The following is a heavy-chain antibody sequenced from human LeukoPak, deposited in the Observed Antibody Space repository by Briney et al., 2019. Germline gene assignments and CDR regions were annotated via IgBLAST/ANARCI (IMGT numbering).Heavy chain of an antibody. V-gene: IGHV3-30*18. CDR3: AKAEYSSSWYLYYFDY. CDR2: ISYEGSNK. D-gene: IGHD6-13*01. CDR1: GLTFSIYG. Sequence: GGSLTLSCAVCGLTFSIYGVHWVRQAQGRGLEWVAVISYEGSNKYYADSVKGRFTISRDNSKNELYLQMNSLREKGTAVYYCAKAEYSSSWYLYYFDYWGQGTLVTVSS. J-gene: IGHJ4*02.